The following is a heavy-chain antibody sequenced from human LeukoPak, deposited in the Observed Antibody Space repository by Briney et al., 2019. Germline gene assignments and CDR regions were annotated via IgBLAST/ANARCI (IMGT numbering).Heavy chain of an antibody. D-gene: IGHD3-9*01. Sequence: PGGSLRLSCAASGFTFSSYWMNWVRQAPGKGPEWVANIKQDGSEKYYVDSVKGRFTISRDNAKNSLYLQMNSLRAEDTAVYYCARDRYFDWFPLGMDVWGQGTTVTVSS. CDR3: ARDRYFDWFPLGMDV. CDR1: GFTFSSYW. J-gene: IGHJ6*02. CDR2: IKQDGSEK. V-gene: IGHV3-7*04.